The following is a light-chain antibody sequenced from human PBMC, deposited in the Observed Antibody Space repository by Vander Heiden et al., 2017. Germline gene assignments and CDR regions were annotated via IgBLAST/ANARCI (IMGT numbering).Light chain of an antibody. CDR3: AAWDDSLNGHMV. CDR1: STNIGSNT. J-gene: IGLJ3*02. V-gene: IGLV1-44*01. Sequence: QSVLPQPPSASGTPRQTVTISCSGSSTNIGSNTVTWYQQLPGTAPKLLIYTNYLRPSGVPDRFSGSKSGTSASLAISGLQSEDEADYYCAAWDDSLNGHMVFGGGTKLTVL. CDR2: TNY.